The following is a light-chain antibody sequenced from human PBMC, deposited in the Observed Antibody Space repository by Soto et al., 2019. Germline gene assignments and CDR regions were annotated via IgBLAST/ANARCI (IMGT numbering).Light chain of an antibody. CDR3: QQYNSYSGT. J-gene: IGKJ1*01. CDR2: DAS. V-gene: IGKV1-5*01. Sequence: DIQMTQSPSTLSASVGDRVTITCRASQSISSWLAWYQQKPGKAPKLLIYDASSLESGVPSRFSGSGSGTEFTLTISTLQPDDFASYYCQQYNSYSGTFGQGTKV. CDR1: QSISSW.